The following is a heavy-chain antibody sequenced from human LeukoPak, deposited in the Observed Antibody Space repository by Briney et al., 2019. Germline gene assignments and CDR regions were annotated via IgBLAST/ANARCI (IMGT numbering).Heavy chain of an antibody. Sequence: SETLSLTCTVSGGSISSSSYYWGWIRQPPGKGLEWIGSIYYSGSTYYNPSLKSRVTISVDTSKNQFSLKLSSVTAADTAVYYCAREGSGSSGSFDYWGQGTLVTVSS. V-gene: IGHV4-39*07. CDR2: IYYSGST. CDR3: AREGSGSSGSFDY. CDR1: GGSISSSSYY. D-gene: IGHD6-6*01. J-gene: IGHJ4*02.